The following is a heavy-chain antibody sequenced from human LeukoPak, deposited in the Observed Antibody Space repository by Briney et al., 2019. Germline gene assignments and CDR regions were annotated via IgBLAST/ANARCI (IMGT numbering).Heavy chain of an antibody. V-gene: IGHV4-39*07. CDR2: INHSGST. D-gene: IGHD1-14*01. CDR3: GRGLGESPEARGDYYFDY. J-gene: IGHJ4*02. Sequence: PSETLSLTCTVSGGSISSSSYYWGWIRQPPGKGLEWIGEINHSGSTNYNPSLKSRVTISVDTPKNQFSLKLSSVTAADTAVYYCGRGLGESPEARGDYYFDYWGQGTLVNVSS. CDR1: GGSISSSSYY.